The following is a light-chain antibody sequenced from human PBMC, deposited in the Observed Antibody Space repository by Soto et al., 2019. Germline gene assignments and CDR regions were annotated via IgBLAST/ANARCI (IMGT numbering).Light chain of an antibody. CDR1: QTVTRDY. CDR3: QQYGSSGT. Sequence: EIVMTQSPATLSLSPGERATLSCRASQTVTRDYLAWHQQKPGQTPRLLVYGASSRATGIPDRFSGSGSGTDFTLTISRLEPEDFAVYYCQQYGSSGTFGKGTKVDIK. V-gene: IGKV3-20*01. CDR2: GAS. J-gene: IGKJ1*01.